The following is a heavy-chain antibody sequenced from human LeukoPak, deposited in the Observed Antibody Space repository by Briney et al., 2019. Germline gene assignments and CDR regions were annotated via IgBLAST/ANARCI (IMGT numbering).Heavy chain of an antibody. V-gene: IGHV4-59*01. D-gene: IGHD3-10*01. CDR2: IYYSGST. Sequence: SETLSLTCTVSGGSISSYYWSWIRQPPGKGLEWIGYIYYSGSTNYNPSLKSRVTISVDTSKNQFSLKLSSVTAAATAVYYCARDASSRFSPMVRGKASDIWGQGTMVTVSS. CDR3: ARDASSRFSPMVRGKASDI. CDR1: GGSISSYY. J-gene: IGHJ3*02.